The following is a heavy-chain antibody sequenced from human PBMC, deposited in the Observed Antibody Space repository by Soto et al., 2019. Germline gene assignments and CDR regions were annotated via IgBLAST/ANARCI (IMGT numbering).Heavy chain of an antibody. CDR1: GFTFSSYW. J-gene: IGHJ4*02. CDR2: INSDGSTT. V-gene: IGHV3-74*01. CDR3: AKQFDY. Sequence: EVQLVESGGGLVQPGGSLRLSCAASGFTFSSYWMHWVRQAPGKGLVWVSRINSDGSTTGYADSVKGRFTISRDNAKNTLYLQLNSLRAEDMAVYYCAKQFDYWGQGTLVTVSS.